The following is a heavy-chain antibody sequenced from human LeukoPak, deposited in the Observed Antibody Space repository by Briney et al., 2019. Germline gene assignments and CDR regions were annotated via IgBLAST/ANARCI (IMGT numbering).Heavy chain of an antibody. J-gene: IGHJ4*02. CDR3: VKGRYCGGTSCSYFDC. Sequence: GGSLRLSCVASGFIFSTYGMSWVRRAPGKGLEWVSTITASGGSTYYADSVKGRFTISRDNSKNTLYLQMNSLRTEDTAIYYCVKGRYCGGTSCSYFDCWGQGTLVTFSS. CDR2: ITASGGST. CDR1: GFIFSTYG. V-gene: IGHV3-23*01. D-gene: IGHD2-2*01.